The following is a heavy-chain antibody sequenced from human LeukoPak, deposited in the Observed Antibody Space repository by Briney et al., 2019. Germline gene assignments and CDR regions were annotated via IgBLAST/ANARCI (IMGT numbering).Heavy chain of an antibody. Sequence: GGSLRLSCAASGFTFSSYGMHWVRQAPGKGLEWVAVISYDGSNKYYADSVKGRFTISRDNSKNTLYLQMNSLKTEDTAVYYCTTELWDFLNGYSGYDGMGDYWGQGTLVTVSS. D-gene: IGHD5-12*01. J-gene: IGHJ4*02. CDR1: GFTFSSYG. CDR3: TTELWDFLNGYSGYDGMGDY. V-gene: IGHV3-30*03. CDR2: ISYDGSNK.